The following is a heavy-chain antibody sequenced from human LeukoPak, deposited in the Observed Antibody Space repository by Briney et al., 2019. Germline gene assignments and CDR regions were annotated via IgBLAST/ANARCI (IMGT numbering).Heavy chain of an antibody. CDR1: GYTFTSYD. J-gene: IGHJ4*02. CDR3: AVMVRGTYFDY. V-gene: IGHV1-2*02. CDR2: INPNSGGT. Sequence: ASVKVSCKASGYTFTSYDINWVRQAPGQGLEWMGWINPNSGGTNYAQKFQGRVTMTRDTSISTAYMELSRLRSDDTAVYYCAVMVRGTYFDYWGQGTLVTVSS. D-gene: IGHD3-10*01.